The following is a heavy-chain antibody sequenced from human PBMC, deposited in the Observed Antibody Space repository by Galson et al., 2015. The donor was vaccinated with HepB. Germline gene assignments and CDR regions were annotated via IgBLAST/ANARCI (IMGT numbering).Heavy chain of an antibody. CDR3: ARGFNDYIWGSPTYYYMDV. CDR1: GGTFSSYA. J-gene: IGHJ6*03. Sequence: SVKVSCKASGGTFSSYAISWVRQAPGQGLEWMGGIIPILGIANYAQKFQGRVTITADKSTSTAYMELSSLRSEDTAVYYCARGFNDYIWGSPTYYYMDVWGKGTTVTVSS. CDR2: IIPILGIA. D-gene: IGHD3-16*01. V-gene: IGHV1-69*10.